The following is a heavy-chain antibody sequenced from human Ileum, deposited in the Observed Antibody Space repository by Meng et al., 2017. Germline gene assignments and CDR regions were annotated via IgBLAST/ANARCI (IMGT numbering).Heavy chain of an antibody. CDR2: IQSKADGGTT. V-gene: IGHV3-15*01. D-gene: IGHD3-16*01. J-gene: IGHJ4*02. Sequence: EVQLVEAGGGFVKPGGSFRLSCAASGFTFSDRWMTWVRQAPGKGLEWVGHIQSKADGGTTDYAAPVKGRFTISRDDSKSTLYLQMNSLKTEDTAVYYCTTFYAGYWGQGTLVTVSS. CDR3: TTFYAGY. CDR1: GFTFSDRW.